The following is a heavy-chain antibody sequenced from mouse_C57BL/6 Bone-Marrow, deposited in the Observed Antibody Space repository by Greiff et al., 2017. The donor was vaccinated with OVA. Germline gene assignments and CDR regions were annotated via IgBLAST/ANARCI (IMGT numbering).Heavy chain of an antibody. V-gene: IGHV14-4*01. J-gene: IGHJ2*01. CDR3: TTGPLLLRIDY. D-gene: IGHD1-1*01. CDR2: IDPENGDT. CDR1: GFNIKDDY. Sequence: VHVKQSGAELVRPGASVKLSCTASGFNIKDDYMHWVKQRPEQGLEWIGWIDPENGDTEYASKFQGKATITADTSSNTAYLQLSSLTSEDTAVYYCTTGPLLLRIDYWGQGTTLTVSS.